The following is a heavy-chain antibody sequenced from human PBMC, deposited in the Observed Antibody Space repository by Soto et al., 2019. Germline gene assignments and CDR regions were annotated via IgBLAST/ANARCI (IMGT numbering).Heavy chain of an antibody. J-gene: IGHJ4*02. Sequence: SQTLSLTCAISGDSVSSNSAAWNWIRQSPSRGLEWLGRTYYRSKWYNDYEVSVKSRITINPDTSKNQFSLQLNSVTPEDTAVYYCALTHAVAVAGTFDYWGQGTLVTVSS. D-gene: IGHD6-19*01. CDR2: TYYRSKWYN. V-gene: IGHV6-1*01. CDR3: ALTHAVAVAGTFDY. CDR1: GDSVSSNSAA.